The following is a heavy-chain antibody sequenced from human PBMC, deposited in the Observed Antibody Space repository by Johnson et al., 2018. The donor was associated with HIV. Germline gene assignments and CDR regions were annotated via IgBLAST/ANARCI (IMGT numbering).Heavy chain of an antibody. CDR2: IYSGGST. CDR1: GFTFSTYG. Sequence: QVQLVESGGGVVQPGGSLRLSCAASGFTFSTYGMHWVRQAPGKGLEWVSVIYSGGSTYYADSVKGRFTISRDNSKNTLYLQMNSLRAEDTAVYYCAREGGYAVDRWGQGSMLTVSS. CDR3: AREGGYAVDR. V-gene: IGHV3-NL1*01. D-gene: IGHD1-26*01. J-gene: IGHJ3*01.